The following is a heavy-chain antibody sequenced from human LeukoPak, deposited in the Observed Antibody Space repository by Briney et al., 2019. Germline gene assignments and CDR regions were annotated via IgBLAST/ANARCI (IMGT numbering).Heavy chain of an antibody. CDR2: ISSSSSYI. CDR3: ARIAGDAFDI. Sequence: GGSLRLSCAASGFTFSSYSMNWVRQAPGKGLEWVSSISSSSSYIYYADSVKSRFTISRDNAKNSLYLQMNSLRAEDTAVYYCARIAGDAFDIWGQGTMVTVSS. D-gene: IGHD2-21*01. CDR1: GFTFSSYS. V-gene: IGHV3-21*01. J-gene: IGHJ3*02.